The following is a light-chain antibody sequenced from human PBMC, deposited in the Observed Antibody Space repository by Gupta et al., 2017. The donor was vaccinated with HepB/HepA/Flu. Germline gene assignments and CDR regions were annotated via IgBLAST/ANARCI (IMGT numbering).Light chain of an antibody. J-gene: IGKJ4*01. Sequence: LSLSPGERATLSCRASQSVSSYLAWYQQKPGQAPRLLIYDASNRATGIPARFSGSGSGTDFTLTISSLEPEDFAVYYCQQRSNWPTFGGGTKVEIK. CDR3: QQRSNWPT. CDR2: DAS. V-gene: IGKV3-11*01. CDR1: QSVSSY.